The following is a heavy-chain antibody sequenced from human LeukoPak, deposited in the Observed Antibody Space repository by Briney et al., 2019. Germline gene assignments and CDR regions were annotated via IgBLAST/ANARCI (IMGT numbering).Heavy chain of an antibody. D-gene: IGHD3-22*01. CDR1: GYTFTGYY. V-gene: IGHV1-2*02. CDR3: ARTIMGYYYDSSYAFDI. CDR2: INPNSGGT. J-gene: IGHJ3*02. Sequence: ASVKVSCKASGYTFTGYYMHWVRQAPGQGLEWMGWINPNSGGTNYAQKFQGRVTMTRDTSISTAYMELSRLRSDDTAVYYCARTIMGYYYDSSYAFDIWGQGTIVTVSS.